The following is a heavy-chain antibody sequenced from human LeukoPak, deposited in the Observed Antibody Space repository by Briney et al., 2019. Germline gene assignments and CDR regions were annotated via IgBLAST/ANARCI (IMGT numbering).Heavy chain of an antibody. V-gene: IGHV3-23*01. CDR3: ARELQVVNAFDI. J-gene: IGHJ3*02. Sequence: GGSLRLSCAASGFTFSSYAMSWVRQAPGKGLEWVSGISGSGGTTYYTDSVKGRFTISRDNSKNTLYLQMNSLRAEDTAVYYCARELQVVNAFDIWGQGTMVTVSS. D-gene: IGHD2-15*01. CDR2: ISGSGGTT. CDR1: GFTFSSYA.